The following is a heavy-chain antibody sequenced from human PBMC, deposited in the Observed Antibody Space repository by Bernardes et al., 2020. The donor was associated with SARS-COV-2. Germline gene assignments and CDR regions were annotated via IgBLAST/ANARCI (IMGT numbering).Heavy chain of an antibody. V-gene: IGHV1-2*04. CDR2: INPHSGGT. J-gene: IGHJ6*02. D-gene: IGHD2-15*01. Sequence: ASVKVSCKASGYTFVGHYIHWVRQAPGQGLEWLGWINPHSGGTNYAQKFQGWVTMTRDTSINTAYMELTRLKSDDTAVYYCARETSRTRVVVVGAEARRTCDGGCGLDVWGQGTTVTVS. CDR3: ARETSRTRVVVVGAEARRTCDGGCGLDV. CDR1: GYTFVGHY.